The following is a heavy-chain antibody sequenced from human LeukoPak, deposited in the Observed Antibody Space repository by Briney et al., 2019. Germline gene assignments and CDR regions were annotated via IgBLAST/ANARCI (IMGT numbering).Heavy chain of an antibody. V-gene: IGHV4-39*01. CDR3: ARHVYDSSGNLFDY. D-gene: IGHD3-22*01. J-gene: IGHJ4*02. CDR1: GGSISSSSYH. CDR2: IYYSGST. Sequence: SETLSLTCTVSGGSISSSSYHWGWIRQPPGKGLEWIGSIYYSGSTYYNPSLKSRVTISVDTSKNQFSLKLSSVTAADTAEYYCARHVYDSSGNLFDYWGQGTLVTVSS.